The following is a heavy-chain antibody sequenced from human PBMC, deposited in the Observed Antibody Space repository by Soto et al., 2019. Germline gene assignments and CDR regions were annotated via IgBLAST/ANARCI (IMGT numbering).Heavy chain of an antibody. D-gene: IGHD3-22*01. Sequence: GGSLRLSCAASGFTFSSYAMSWVRQAPGKGLEWVSAISGSGGSTYYADSVKGRFTISRGNSKNTLYLQMNSLRAEDTAVYYCAKDEGGTYYYDSSGYYPYYFDYWGQGTLVTVSS. CDR1: GFTFSSYA. V-gene: IGHV3-23*01. CDR3: AKDEGGTYYYDSSGYYPYYFDY. CDR2: ISGSGGST. J-gene: IGHJ4*02.